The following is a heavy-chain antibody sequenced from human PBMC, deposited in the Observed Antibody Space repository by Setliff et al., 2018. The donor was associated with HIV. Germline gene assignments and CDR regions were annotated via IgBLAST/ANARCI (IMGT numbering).Heavy chain of an antibody. CDR2: ITWNGGRT. Sequence: GGSLRLSCAASGFTFDDYAMHWVRQSPGKGLEWVSLITWNGGRTSYADSVKGRFTISRDNSKNSLFLQMNSLRAEDTALYYCAKDASITGTSYYFDYWGHGTLVTVSS. J-gene: IGHJ4*01. V-gene: IGHV3-43D*04. D-gene: IGHD1-20*01. CDR3: AKDASITGTSYYFDY. CDR1: GFTFDDYA.